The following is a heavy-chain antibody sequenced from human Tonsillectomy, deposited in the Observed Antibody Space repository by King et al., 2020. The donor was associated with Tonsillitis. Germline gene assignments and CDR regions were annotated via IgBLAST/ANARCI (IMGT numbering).Heavy chain of an antibody. J-gene: IGHJ6*03. CDR3: TKKAFELLFYYYYYMDV. CDR2: IKSKTDGGTT. D-gene: IGHD2-2*01. V-gene: IGHV3-15*07. CDR1: GFTFSNAW. Sequence: QLVQSGGGLVKPGGSLRLSCAASGFTFSNAWMNWVRQAPGKGLEWVGRIKSKTDGGTTDYAAPVKGRFTISRDDSKNTLYLQMNSLKTEDTAVYYCTKKAFELLFYYYYYMDVWGKGTTVTVSS.